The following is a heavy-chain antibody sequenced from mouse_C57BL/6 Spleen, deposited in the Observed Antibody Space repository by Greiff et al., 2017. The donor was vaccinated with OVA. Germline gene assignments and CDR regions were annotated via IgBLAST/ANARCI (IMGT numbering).Heavy chain of an antibody. J-gene: IGHJ1*03. V-gene: IGHV1-50*01. Sequence: VQLQQSGAELVKPGASVKLSCKASGYTFTSYWMQWVKQRPGQGLEWIGEIDPSDSYTNYNQKFKGKATLTVDTSSSTAYMQRSSLTSEDSAVCYCARGYSNWYFDVWGTGTTVTVSS. CDR2: IDPSDSYT. D-gene: IGHD2-5*01. CDR1: GYTFTSYW. CDR3: ARGYSNWYFDV.